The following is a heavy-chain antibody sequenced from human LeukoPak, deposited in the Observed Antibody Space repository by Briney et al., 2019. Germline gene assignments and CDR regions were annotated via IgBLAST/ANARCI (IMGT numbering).Heavy chain of an antibody. Sequence: PSETPSLTCTVSDGSMTNYHWTWIRQSPGRAPEYIGYIYNSETTKYNPSLKSRVTLSVDMSKKQFSLRLNSVTAADTAVYYCARGSGGYRFDPWGQGILVTVSS. J-gene: IGHJ5*02. CDR2: IYNSETT. CDR1: DGSMTNYH. D-gene: IGHD3-22*01. V-gene: IGHV4-59*01. CDR3: ARGSGGYRFDP.